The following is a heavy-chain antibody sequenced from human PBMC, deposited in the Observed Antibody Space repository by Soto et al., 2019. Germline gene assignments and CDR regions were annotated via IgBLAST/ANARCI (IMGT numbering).Heavy chain of an antibody. V-gene: IGHV3-33*01. D-gene: IGHD3-22*01. Sequence: PGGSLRLSCAASGFTFSSCGMHWVRQAPGKGLEWVAVIWYDGSNKYYADSVKGRFTISRDNSKNTLYLQMNSLRAEDTAVYYCARAYDSSGYYPWDAFDIWGQGTMVTVSS. CDR2: IWYDGSNK. CDR3: ARAYDSSGYYPWDAFDI. CDR1: GFTFSSCG. J-gene: IGHJ3*02.